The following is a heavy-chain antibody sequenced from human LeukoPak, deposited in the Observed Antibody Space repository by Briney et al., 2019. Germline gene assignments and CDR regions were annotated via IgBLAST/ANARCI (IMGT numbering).Heavy chain of an antibody. D-gene: IGHD3-22*01. J-gene: IGHJ4*02. V-gene: IGHV3-21*01. CDR2: ISSSSSYI. Sequence: GGSLRLSCAASGFNFGSYAMNWVRQAPGKGLEWVSSISSSSSYIYYADSVKGRFTISRDNAKNSLYLQMNSLRAEDTAVYYCARDMYYDSSGYGHFDYWGQGTLVTVSS. CDR1: GFNFGSYA. CDR3: ARDMYYDSSGYGHFDY.